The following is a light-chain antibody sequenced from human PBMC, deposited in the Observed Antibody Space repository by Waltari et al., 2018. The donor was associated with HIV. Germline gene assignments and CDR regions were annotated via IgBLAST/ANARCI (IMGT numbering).Light chain of an antibody. V-gene: IGKV2-28*01. CDR2: LGS. CDR1: LSLLHTTGKNW. Sequence: IVMTQSPLSLSVTPGEPASISCKSSLSLLHTTGKNWLQWFLQKPGKSPQLLIYLGSRRASGVADRFSGSGSGTDFTLRISKVEAEDVGVYFCMQSLQIPLTFGGGTKLEI. CDR3: MQSLQIPLT. J-gene: IGKJ4*01.